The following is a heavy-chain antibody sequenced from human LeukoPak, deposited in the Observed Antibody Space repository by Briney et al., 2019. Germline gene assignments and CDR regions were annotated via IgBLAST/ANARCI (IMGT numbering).Heavy chain of an antibody. D-gene: IGHD6-19*01. CDR1: GGSISSGSYY. V-gene: IGHV4-61*02. J-gene: IGHJ4*02. CDR3: ARVDHSGWVDY. Sequence: PSQTLSLTCTVSGGSISSGSYYWSWIRQPAGKGLEWIGRIYTSGSTNYNPSLKSRVTISVDTSKNQFSLKLSSVTAADTAVYYCARVDHSGWVDYWGQGTLVTVSS. CDR2: IYTSGST.